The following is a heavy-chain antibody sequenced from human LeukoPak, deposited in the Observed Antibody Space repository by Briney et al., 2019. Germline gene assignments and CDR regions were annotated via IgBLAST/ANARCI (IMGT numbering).Heavy chain of an antibody. Sequence: SQTLSLTCTVSGGSISSGDYYWSWIRQHPGKGLEWIGYIYYSGSTYYNPSLKSRVTISVDTSKNQFSLKLSSVTAADTAVYYCARVRRSIAAAGHWFDPWGQGTLVTVSS. J-gene: IGHJ5*02. CDR3: ARVRRSIAAAGHWFDP. CDR2: IYYSGST. V-gene: IGHV4-31*03. CDR1: GGSISSGDYY. D-gene: IGHD6-13*01.